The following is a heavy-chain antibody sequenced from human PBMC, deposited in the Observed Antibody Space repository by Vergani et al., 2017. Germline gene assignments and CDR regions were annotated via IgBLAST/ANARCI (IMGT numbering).Heavy chain of an antibody. V-gene: IGHV3-23*01. J-gene: IGHJ4*02. CDR2: ISARYPST. CDR1: GFTFSACP. Sequence: EVQLLQSGGGVIQPGGSVRLSCAASGFTFSACPMTWVRQAPGKGLEWVSAISARYPSTYYADSVKGRFTISRDNTKNMLYLQMNNLRAEDTAVYYCAKDVRPGRWFIEYFDFWGQGTLVTVSS. CDR3: AKDVRPGRWFIEYFDF. D-gene: IGHD3-10*01.